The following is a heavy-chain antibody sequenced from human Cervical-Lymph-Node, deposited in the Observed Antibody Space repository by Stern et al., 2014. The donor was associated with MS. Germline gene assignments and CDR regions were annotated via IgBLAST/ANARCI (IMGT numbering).Heavy chain of an antibody. CDR2: ISDTGTT. CDR1: GGAVSDYY. V-gene: IGHV4-59*02. J-gene: IGHJ2*01. D-gene: IGHD2-21*02. CDR3: ARDPSTTASDWFFDL. Sequence: QVQLQESGPGLVKPPETLPLTCTVSGGAVSDYYWPWIRQPPGKGLEWIGYISDTGTTNYNPSLHSRVTITLDTSQNQVSLRLRSVTAADTAVYYCARDPSTTASDWFFDLWGRGSLVTVSS.